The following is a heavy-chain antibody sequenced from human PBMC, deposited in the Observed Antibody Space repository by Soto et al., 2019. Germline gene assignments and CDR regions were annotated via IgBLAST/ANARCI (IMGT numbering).Heavy chain of an antibody. J-gene: IGHJ3*02. Sequence: GGSLRLSCAASGFTFSGSAMHWVRQASGKGLEWVGRIRSKANSYATAYVASVKGRFTISRDDSKNTAYLQMNSLKTEDTAVYYCTRRKGIAVAPDAFDIWGQGTMVTVSS. V-gene: IGHV3-73*01. D-gene: IGHD6-19*01. CDR3: TRRKGIAVAPDAFDI. CDR2: IRSKANSYAT. CDR1: GFTFSGSA.